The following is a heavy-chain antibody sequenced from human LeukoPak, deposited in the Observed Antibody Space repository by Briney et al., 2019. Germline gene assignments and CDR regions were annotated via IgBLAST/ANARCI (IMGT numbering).Heavy chain of an antibody. J-gene: IGHJ1*01. V-gene: IGHV3-11*01. D-gene: IGHD3-22*01. CDR1: GFTFSDYY. Sequence: GGSLRLSCAASGFTFSDYYMSWIRQAPGKGLEWVSYISSSGSTIYYADPVKGRFTISRDNAKNSLYLQMNSLRAEDTAVYYCAKAHYYDSSGYYQHWGQGTLVTVSS. CDR2: ISSSGSTI. CDR3: AKAHYYDSSGYYQH.